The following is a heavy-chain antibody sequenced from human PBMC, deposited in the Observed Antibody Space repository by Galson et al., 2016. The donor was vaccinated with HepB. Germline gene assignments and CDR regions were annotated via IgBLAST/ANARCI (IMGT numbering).Heavy chain of an antibody. Sequence: SLRLSCAASGFTFSDFYMTWIRRTPGKSLEWVSYISHSSAYTAYADSVKGRFIISRDNVRNSLFLQMSSLRVEDTALYFCSRGRAPKTLDNLDIWGQGTMVTVSS. CDR3: SRGRAPKTLDNLDI. CDR1: GFTFSDFY. CDR2: ISHSSAYT. D-gene: IGHD1-14*01. V-gene: IGHV3-11*06. J-gene: IGHJ3*02.